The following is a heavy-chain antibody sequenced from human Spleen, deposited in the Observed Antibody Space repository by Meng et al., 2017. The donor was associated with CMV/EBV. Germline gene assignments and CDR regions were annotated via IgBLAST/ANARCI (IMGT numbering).Heavy chain of an antibody. CDR3: AKVGQRSYYYYYAMDV. V-gene: IGHV3-23*01. CDR1: GFTFSIYA. D-gene: IGHD1-26*01. CDR2: IIGSGANP. Sequence: GESLKISCAASGFTFSIYAMTWVRQAPGKGLEWVSAIIGSGANPYYADSVKGRFTIFRDNSKKMLYLQMNSLRAEDTAVYYCAKVGQRSYYYYYAMDVWGQGTTVTVSS. J-gene: IGHJ6*02.